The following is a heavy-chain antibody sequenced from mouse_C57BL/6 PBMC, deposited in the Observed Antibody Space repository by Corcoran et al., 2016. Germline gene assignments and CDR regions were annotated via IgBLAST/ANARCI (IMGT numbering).Heavy chain of an antibody. CDR2: INPNNGGT. CDR1: GYTFTDYY. CDR3: ARGTVGY. V-gene: IGHV1-26*01. J-gene: IGHJ2*01. Sequence: EVQLQQSGPELVKPGASVKISCKASGYTFTDYYMNWVKQSHGKSLEWIGDINPNNGGTSYNQKFKGKTTLTVDKSSSTDYMELRSLTSEDSAVYYCARGTVGYWGQGTTLTVSS. D-gene: IGHD1-1*01.